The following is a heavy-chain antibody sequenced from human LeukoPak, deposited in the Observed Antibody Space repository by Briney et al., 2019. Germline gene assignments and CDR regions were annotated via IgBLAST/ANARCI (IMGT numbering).Heavy chain of an antibody. D-gene: IGHD3-10*01. Sequence: GGSLRLSCAASGFTFSTYSMNWVRQAPGKGLEWVSFITGSSTTIHYADSVKGRFTISRDNAKNSLYPQMNSLRDEDTAVYYCARVRGVTLSYHYFDYWGQGTLVTVSS. CDR3: ARVRGVTLSYHYFDY. J-gene: IGHJ4*02. CDR2: ITGSSTTI. CDR1: GFTFSTYS. V-gene: IGHV3-48*02.